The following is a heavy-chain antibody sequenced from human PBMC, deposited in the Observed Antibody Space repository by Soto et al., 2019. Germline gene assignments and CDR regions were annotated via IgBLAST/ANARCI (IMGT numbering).Heavy chain of an antibody. V-gene: IGHV3-7*03. Sequence: GGSLRLSCVASGFTFSSYWMSWVRQAPGKGPEWVANIKEDGSEKYYVDSVKGRCTISRDNVKNSLYLQMNSLRAEDTAVYSCGRGYAGCDDWSEGTLVAVAP. D-gene: IGHD2-8*01. J-gene: IGHJ4*02. CDR3: GRGYAGCDD. CDR1: GFTFSSYW. CDR2: IKEDGSEK.